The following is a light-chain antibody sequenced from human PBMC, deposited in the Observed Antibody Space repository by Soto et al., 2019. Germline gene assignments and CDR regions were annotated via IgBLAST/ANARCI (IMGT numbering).Light chain of an antibody. CDR2: EVS. V-gene: IGLV2-23*02. J-gene: IGLJ1*01. CDR1: SSDVGSYNL. Sequence: QSVLTQPASVSGSPGQSITISCTGTSSDVGSYNLVSWYQQHPGKAPKLMIYEVSKRPSGFSNRFSGSKSGNTASLTISGLQAEDEADYYCCSYAGSSTLGVFGTGTKLTVL. CDR3: CSYAGSSTLGV.